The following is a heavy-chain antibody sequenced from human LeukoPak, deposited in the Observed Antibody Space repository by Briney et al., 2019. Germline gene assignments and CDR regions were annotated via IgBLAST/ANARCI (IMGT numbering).Heavy chain of an antibody. CDR1: GYTFTGYY. D-gene: IGHD2-8*01. CDR3: ARGRTKSDY. V-gene: IGHV1-8*03. CDR2: MNPNSGNT. J-gene: IGHJ4*02. Sequence: ASVKVSCKASGYTFTGYYMHWVRQATGQGLEWMGWMNPNSGNTGYAQKFQGRVTITRNTSISTAYMELSSLRSEDTAVYYCARGRTKSDYWGQGTLVTVSS.